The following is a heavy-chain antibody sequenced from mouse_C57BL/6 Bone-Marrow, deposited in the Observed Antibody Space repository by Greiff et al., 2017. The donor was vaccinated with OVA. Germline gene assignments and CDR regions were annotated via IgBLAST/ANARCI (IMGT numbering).Heavy chain of an antibody. CDR1: GYAFSSSW. J-gene: IGHJ2*01. CDR2: IYPGDGDT. CDR3: ARGDYGSSWHDFDY. D-gene: IGHD1-1*01. V-gene: IGHV1-82*01. Sequence: QVQLQQSGPELVKPGASVKISCKASGYAFSSSWMNWVKQRPGKGLEWIGRIYPGDGDTNYNGKFKGKATLTADKSSSTAYMQLSSLTSEDSAVYFCARGDYGSSWHDFDYWGQGTTLTVSS.